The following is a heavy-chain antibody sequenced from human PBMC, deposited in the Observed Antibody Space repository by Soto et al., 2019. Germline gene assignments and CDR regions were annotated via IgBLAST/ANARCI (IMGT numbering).Heavy chain of an antibody. CDR2: IIPIFGTT. CDR1: GGTFRREA. D-gene: IGHD3-22*01. V-gene: IGHV1-69*06. CDR3: ARDSTDSGYSTICLVP. J-gene: IGHJ5*02. Sequence: SVKVSCKAWGGTFRREAITWVRQAPGQGLEWVGRIIPIFGTTNYAQNLQGRVTISADKSTLTSYMELHSLTSDDTALYYCARDSTDSGYSTICLVPWREGPQVTV.